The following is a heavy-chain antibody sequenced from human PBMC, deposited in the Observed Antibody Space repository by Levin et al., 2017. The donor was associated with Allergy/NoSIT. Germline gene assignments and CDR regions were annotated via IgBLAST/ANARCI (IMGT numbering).Heavy chain of an antibody. CDR1: GILFSSYD. CDR3: ASWAMYHYDRSAFDYFYYAMDV. D-gene: IGHD3-22*01. CDR2: ISAGGNYI. Sequence: GGSLRLSCAASGILFSSYDMNWVRQAPGKGLEWVSSISAGGNYIYYADSVKGRFTISRDNAKNSLFLQMNRLRAEDTAVYYCASWAMYHYDRSAFDYFYYAMDVWGQGTTVTVSS. V-gene: IGHV3-21*01. J-gene: IGHJ6*02.